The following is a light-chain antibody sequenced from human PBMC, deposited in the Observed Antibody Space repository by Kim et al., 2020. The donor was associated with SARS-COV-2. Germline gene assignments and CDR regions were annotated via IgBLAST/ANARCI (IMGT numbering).Light chain of an antibody. CDR3: QQFHIWPPA. J-gene: IGKJ1*01. Sequence: EIVMTQSPATLSVSPGERATLSCRASQSVSSNLAWYQQRPGQAPRLLIYGASTRATGIPARFSGSGSGTEFTLTISSLQSEDFAVFYCQQFHIWPPAFGQGTKVDIK. CDR1: QSVSSN. CDR2: GAS. V-gene: IGKV3-15*01.